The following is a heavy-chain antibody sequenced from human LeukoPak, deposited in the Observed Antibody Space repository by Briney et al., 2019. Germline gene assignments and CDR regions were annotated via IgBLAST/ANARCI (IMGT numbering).Heavy chain of an antibody. CDR2: IYFSGST. CDR3: ARTSHPHGSSWLFDY. V-gene: IGHV4-59*01. Sequence: PSETLSLTCTVAGGSISSYYWGWIRQPPGKGLEWIGYIYFSGSTNYNPSLKSRVTISVDTSRNRFSLQLSSVTAADTAVYYCARTSHPHGSSWLFDYWGQGTLVTVSS. J-gene: IGHJ4*02. CDR1: GGSISSYY. D-gene: IGHD6-13*01.